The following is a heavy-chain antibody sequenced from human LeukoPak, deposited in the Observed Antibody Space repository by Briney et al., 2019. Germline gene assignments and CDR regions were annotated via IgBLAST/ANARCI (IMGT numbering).Heavy chain of an antibody. Sequence: ASVNVSYKPSGYSFINYFIHWVRQAPGQGLEGMGWVNPNTGDTRYLQKPQGRGTMTRDTAISTVSMELSALTSDDTAIYFCARDVIMGYEQGWFDPWGQGTLVTVST. D-gene: IGHD2-8*01. CDR1: GYSFINYF. J-gene: IGHJ5*02. CDR3: ARDVIMGYEQGWFDP. CDR2: VNPNTGDT. V-gene: IGHV1-2*02.